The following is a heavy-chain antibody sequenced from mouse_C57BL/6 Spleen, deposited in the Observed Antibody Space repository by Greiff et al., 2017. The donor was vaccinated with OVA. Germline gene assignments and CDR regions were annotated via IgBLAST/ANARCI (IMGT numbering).Heavy chain of an antibody. V-gene: IGHV1-59*01. CDR1: GYTFTSYW. CDR2: IDYSDSYT. CDR3: ARWILYYAKDY. J-gene: IGHJ4*01. Sequence: QVKLQQPGAELVRPGTSVKLSCKASGYTFTSYWMHWVKQRPGQGLEWIGVIDYSDSYTNYKQKFKGKATLTVDTASTTAYMQLSSLTSEDSAVYYCARWILYYAKDYWGQGTSVTVSS.